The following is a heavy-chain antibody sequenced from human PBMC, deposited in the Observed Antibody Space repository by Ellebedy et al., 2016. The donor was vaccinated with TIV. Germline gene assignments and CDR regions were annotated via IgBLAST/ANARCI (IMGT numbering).Heavy chain of an antibody. CDR3: AREAVGYSCGYELG. CDR1: RFTFSTCG. V-gene: IGHV3-30*03. D-gene: IGHD5-18*01. CDR2: ISHDGSSD. J-gene: IGHJ4*02. Sequence: GGSLRLSCAASRFTFSTCGMHWVRQAPGKGLEWVALISHDGSSDFYADSVKGRFTVSRDNSKNTLYLQMNSLRAEDTAVYYCAREAVGYSCGYELGWGQGTLVTVSS.